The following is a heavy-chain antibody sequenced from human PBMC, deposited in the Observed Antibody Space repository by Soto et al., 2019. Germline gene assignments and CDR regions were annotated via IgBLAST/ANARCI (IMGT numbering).Heavy chain of an antibody. J-gene: IGHJ6*03. D-gene: IGHD3-9*01. CDR2: IYYSGST. CDR1: GGSISSYY. V-gene: IGHV4-59*01. Sequence: PSETLSLTCTVSGGSISSYYWSWIRQPPGKGLEWIGYIYYSGSTNYNPSLKSRVTISVDTSKNQFSLKLSSVTAADTAVYYCTRGEDILTGYHSTYYYYMDVWGKGTTVTVSS. CDR3: TRGEDILTGYHSTYYYYMDV.